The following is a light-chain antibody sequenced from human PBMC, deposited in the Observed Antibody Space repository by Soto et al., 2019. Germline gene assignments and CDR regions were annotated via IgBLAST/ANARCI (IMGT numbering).Light chain of an antibody. J-gene: IGLJ2*01. CDR3: ALYVGSGTVV. CDR1: SASVLTSYY. Sequence: QTVVSQEPSFSVSPGETVTLTCGLTSASVLTSYYPSWYQQTPGQAPRTLIYSTNIRSSGAPDRFSGSILGNKAALTITGAQADDESDYYCALYVGSGTVVFGGGTKVTVL. CDR2: STN. V-gene: IGLV8-61*01.